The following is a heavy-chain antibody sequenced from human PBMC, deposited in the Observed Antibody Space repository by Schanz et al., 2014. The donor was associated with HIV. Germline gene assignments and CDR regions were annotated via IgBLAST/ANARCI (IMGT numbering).Heavy chain of an antibody. V-gene: IGHV3-30*18. CDR3: AKDRNHYDSRYRGKGNYYYYYGMDV. Sequence: QVQLVESGGGVVQPGRSLRLSCAASGFTFDSYGIHWVRQAPGKGLEWVAVKSYDGAKKKFADPVKGRFTISRDNSKNTLYLQMKSLRPEDTAVYYCAKDRNHYDSRYRGKGNYYYYYGMDVWGQGTTVTVSS. CDR1: GFTFDSYG. D-gene: IGHD3-22*01. J-gene: IGHJ6*02. CDR2: KSYDGAKK.